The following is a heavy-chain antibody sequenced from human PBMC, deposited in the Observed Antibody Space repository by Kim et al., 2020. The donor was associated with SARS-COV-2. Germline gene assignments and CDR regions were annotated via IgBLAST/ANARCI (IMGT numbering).Heavy chain of an antibody. D-gene: IGHD3-3*02. CDR3: ARHFKGRPPFYGMDV. Sequence: GESLKISCKGSGYSFTSYWISWVRQMPGKGLEWMGRIDPSDSYTNYSPSFQGHVTISADKSISTAYLQWSSLKASDTAMYYCARHFKGRPPFYGMDVWGQGTTVTVSS. J-gene: IGHJ6*02. CDR2: IDPSDSYT. V-gene: IGHV5-10-1*01. CDR1: GYSFTSYW.